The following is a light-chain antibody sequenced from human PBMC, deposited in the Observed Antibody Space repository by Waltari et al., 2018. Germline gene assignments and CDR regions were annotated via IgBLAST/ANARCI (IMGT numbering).Light chain of an antibody. CDR2: GPT. CDR1: QKIRNH. J-gene: IGKJ3*01. CDR3: LQYNDWPPLFT. Sequence: EIEMTQSPAIMSVSPGERFTLSCRASQKIRNHFAGYQQKPGQAPRLLSYGPTTRASGIPGRFRGSGSGTESTLTIDGLQSEDFAVYYCLQYNDWPPLFTFGPGTKVEIK. V-gene: IGKV3-15*01.